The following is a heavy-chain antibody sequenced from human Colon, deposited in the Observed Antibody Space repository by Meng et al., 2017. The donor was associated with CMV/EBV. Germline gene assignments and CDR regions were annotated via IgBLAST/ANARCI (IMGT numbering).Heavy chain of an antibody. CDR1: GYGSTGYY. D-gene: IGHD3-16*01. CDR2: MDPTTGRT. J-gene: IGHJ1*01. Sequence: PVPFGASVRLPGAALKCACKASGYGSTGYYIPWVRQAPGQGLAWMGWMDPTTGRTDYAQKFQGTVTMTRDTSISTAYLELSRLTSDDTAVYYCASHSSYVWGSHHWGQGTLVTVSS. V-gene: IGHV1-2*02. CDR3: ASHSSYVWGSHH.